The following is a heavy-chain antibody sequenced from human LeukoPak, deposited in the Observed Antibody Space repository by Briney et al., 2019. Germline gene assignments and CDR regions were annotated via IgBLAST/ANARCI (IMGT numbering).Heavy chain of an antibody. CDR1: GFTFSSYW. Sequence: GGSLRLPCAASGFTFSSYWMHWVRQAPGKGLVWVSRINTDGSSTIYADSVKGRFTISRDNAKNSLYLQMNSLRAEDTAVYYCARASTVVTPTDYYYYYMDVWGKGTTVTVSS. CDR3: ARASTVVTPTDYYYYYMDV. D-gene: IGHD4-23*01. V-gene: IGHV3-74*01. J-gene: IGHJ6*03. CDR2: INTDGSST.